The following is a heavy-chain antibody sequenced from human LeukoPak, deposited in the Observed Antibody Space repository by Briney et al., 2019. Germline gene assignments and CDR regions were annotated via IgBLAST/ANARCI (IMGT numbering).Heavy chain of an antibody. D-gene: IGHD3-3*01. CDR2: IYYSGST. V-gene: IGHV4-59*01. CDR1: GGSISSYY. CDR3: AREGYDFWSGYHHSAYYYGMDV. Sequence: SETLSLTCTVSGGSISSYYWSWIRQPPGKGLEWIGYIYYSGSTNYNPSLKSRVTISVDTSKNQFSLKLSSVTAADTAVYYCAREGYDFWSGYHHSAYYYGMDVWGQGTTVTVSS. J-gene: IGHJ6*02.